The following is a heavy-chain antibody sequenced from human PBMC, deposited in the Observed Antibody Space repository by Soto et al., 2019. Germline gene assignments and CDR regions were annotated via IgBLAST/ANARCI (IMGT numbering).Heavy chain of an antibody. CDR3: VKAVYLLDFDY. CDR1: GFTFSSYA. V-gene: IGHV3-23*01. J-gene: IGHJ4*02. D-gene: IGHD1-20*01. CDR2: INGTGGNT. Sequence: GGSLRLSCAASGFTFSSYAMTWVRQAPGKGLEWVSTINGTGGNTYYADSAKGRFTISRDNSKNTVYLQMNSLRAEDTAVYYCVKAVYLLDFDYWGQGTLVTVSS.